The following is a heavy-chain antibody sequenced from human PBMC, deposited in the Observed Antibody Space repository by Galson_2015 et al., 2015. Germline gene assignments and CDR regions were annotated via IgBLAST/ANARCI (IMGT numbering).Heavy chain of an antibody. CDR3: ARPAVAGTMAWFDP. Sequence: SETLSLTCTVSGGSISSSTYYWGWIRQPPGKGLEWIGSIYYSATTYYNPSLKSRVTISADTSKNRFSLRLSSVTAADTAVYYCARPAVAGTMAWFDPWGQGTLVTVSS. J-gene: IGHJ5*02. CDR2: IYYSATT. V-gene: IGHV4-39*01. CDR1: GGSISSSTYY. D-gene: IGHD6-19*01.